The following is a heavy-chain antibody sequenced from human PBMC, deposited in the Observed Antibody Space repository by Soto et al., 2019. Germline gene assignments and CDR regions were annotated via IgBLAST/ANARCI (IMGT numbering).Heavy chain of an antibody. V-gene: IGHV1-69*13. CDR3: ARNGTYSSSLSQYSGMDV. CDR1: GCTFDNFI. Sequence: SVKVSFKASGCTFDNFIMNWVRQTPGRGLEWMGGIVPMLGTPTYAEKFKGRVTISATGSTSTMYMEVTSLRSEDTAVYYCARNGTYSSSLSQYSGMDVWGQGTTVTVSS. D-gene: IGHD1-26*01. J-gene: IGHJ6*02. CDR2: IVPMLGTP.